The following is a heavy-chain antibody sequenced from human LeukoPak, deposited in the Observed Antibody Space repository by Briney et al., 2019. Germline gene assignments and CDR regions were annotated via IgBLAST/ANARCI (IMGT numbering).Heavy chain of an antibody. Sequence: GGSLRLSCAPSGFTFSSYGMHWVRQAPGKGLEWVAFIRYDGSNQYYADSVKGRFSISRDNSKNTVDLQMNSLRPEDTALYYCAKDKGWRWESVGNFEYWGQGTLVTVSS. V-gene: IGHV3-30*02. CDR3: AKDKGWRWESVGNFEY. D-gene: IGHD1-26*01. CDR1: GFTFSSYG. J-gene: IGHJ4*02. CDR2: IRYDGSNQ.